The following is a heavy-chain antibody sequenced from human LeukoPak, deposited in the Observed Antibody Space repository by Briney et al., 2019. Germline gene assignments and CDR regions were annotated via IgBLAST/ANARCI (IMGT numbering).Heavy chain of an antibody. D-gene: IGHD5-24*01. CDR2: IDHRGDT. J-gene: IGHJ4*03. Sequence: SETLSLTCAVYGGSFSRYYWSWIRQSPGKGLEWIAEIDHRGDTSYNPSVKSRVTISVDTSKNQFSLKVRSLSAADTAVYYCARGATISETGYFDFWGQGTLVTVSS. CDR1: GGSFSRYY. V-gene: IGHV4-34*01. CDR3: ARGATISETGYFDF.